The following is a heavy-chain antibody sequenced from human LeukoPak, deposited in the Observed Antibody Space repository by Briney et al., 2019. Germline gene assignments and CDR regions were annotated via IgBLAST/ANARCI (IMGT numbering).Heavy chain of an antibody. V-gene: IGHV3-7*01. Sequence: GGSLRLSCAASGFTFSSYEMNWVRQAPGKRLEWVANIKQDGSQSYYVDSVQGRFTISRDTARNSLHLQINSLRAEDTAMYYCAIEGSGRSLAPWGQGTLVTVSS. CDR1: GFTFSSYE. CDR2: IKQDGSQS. J-gene: IGHJ5*02. CDR3: AIEGSGRSLAP. D-gene: IGHD3-3*01.